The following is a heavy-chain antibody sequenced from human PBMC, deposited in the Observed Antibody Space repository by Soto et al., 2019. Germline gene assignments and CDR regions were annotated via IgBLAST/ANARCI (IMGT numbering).Heavy chain of an antibody. CDR2: MLVGGST. V-gene: IGHV3-23*01. Sequence: GGSLRPSCADSGFTCRRYAIGLVRQAPGKGLAWVSTMLVGGSTYYPDSVKCRFTISRDNSKNTVFLQMNSLTAGDTDVYYCAKATATGGGDFDICSKATIVTVSS. CDR3: AKATATGGGDFDI. D-gene: IGHD2-8*02. CDR1: GFTCRRYA. J-gene: IGHJ3*02.